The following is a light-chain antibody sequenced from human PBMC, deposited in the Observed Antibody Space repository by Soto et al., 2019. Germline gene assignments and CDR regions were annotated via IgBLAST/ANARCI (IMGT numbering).Light chain of an antibody. CDR1: QSVNSGY. J-gene: IGKJ4*01. Sequence: EIVLTQSPATLSLSPGERATLSCRASQSVNSGYLAWFQQKGGRAPRLLIYGTSGRATGIPDRFSGNGSRTDFTLTISRLEPEDFGLYYCQQYNIWPPLTFGGGTKVEIK. CDR2: GTS. CDR3: QQYNIWPPLT. V-gene: IGKV3-20*01.